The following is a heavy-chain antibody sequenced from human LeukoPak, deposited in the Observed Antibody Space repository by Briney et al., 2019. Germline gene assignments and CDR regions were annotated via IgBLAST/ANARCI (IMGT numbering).Heavy chain of an antibody. D-gene: IGHD3-22*01. CDR1: GDSIGSHY. CDR2: IFYVGST. J-gene: IGHJ3*02. CDR3: ARDYYDSRGEAFDI. V-gene: IGHV4-59*11. Sequence: SEALSLTCTVSGDSIGSHYWSWIRQPPGKGLEWIGYIFYVGSTNYNPSLKSRVTISVDTSKNQFSLKLNSVTAADTAVYYCARDYYDSRGEAFDIWGQGTMVTVSS.